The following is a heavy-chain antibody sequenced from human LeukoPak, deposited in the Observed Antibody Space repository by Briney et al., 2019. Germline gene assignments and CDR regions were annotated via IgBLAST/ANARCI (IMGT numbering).Heavy chain of an antibody. Sequence: PGGSLRLSCAASGFTVSSNYMSWVRQAPGKGLEWVLAISGSGTSTYYADSVKGRFTISRDNSKNTLYLQMNSLRAEDTAVYYCEGTYYYDSSDDYWGQGTLVTVSS. J-gene: IGHJ4*02. CDR1: GFTVSSNY. CDR2: ISGSGTST. V-gene: IGHV3-23*01. D-gene: IGHD3-22*01. CDR3: EGTYYYDSSDDY.